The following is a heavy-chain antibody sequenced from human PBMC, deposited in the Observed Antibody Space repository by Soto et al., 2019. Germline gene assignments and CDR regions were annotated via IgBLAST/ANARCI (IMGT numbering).Heavy chain of an antibody. D-gene: IGHD6-19*01. Sequence: EVQLVESGGGLVQPGGSLRLSCAASGFTFSSYWMHWVHQAPGKGLVWVSRINSDGSNTIYADSVKGRFTMSRDNAKNTVYLQMNSLRAEDTAVYYCARSPKGQWPLDYWGQGTLVTVSS. CDR1: GFTFSSYW. J-gene: IGHJ4*02. CDR2: INSDGSNT. CDR3: ARSPKGQWPLDY. V-gene: IGHV3-74*01.